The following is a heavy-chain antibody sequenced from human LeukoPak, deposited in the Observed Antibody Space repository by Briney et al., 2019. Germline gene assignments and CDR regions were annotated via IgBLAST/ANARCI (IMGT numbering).Heavy chain of an antibody. CDR3: AREVWGPEY. D-gene: IGHD1-14*01. J-gene: IGHJ4*02. CDR1: GFTFSSYA. V-gene: IGHV3-30-3*01. CDR2: ISYDGSNK. Sequence: GRSLRLSCAASGFTFSSYAMHWVRQAPGKGLGWVAVISYDGSNKYYADSVKGRFTISRDNSKNTLYLQMSSLRAEDTAVYYCAREVWGPEYWGQGTLVTVSS.